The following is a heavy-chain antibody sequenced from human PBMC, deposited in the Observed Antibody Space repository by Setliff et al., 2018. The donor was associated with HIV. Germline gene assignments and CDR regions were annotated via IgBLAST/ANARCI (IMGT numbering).Heavy chain of an antibody. V-gene: IGHV3-23*01. CDR3: ARGRLGSSGNTYYWYYFDY. D-gene: IGHD2-15*01. CDR1: GFTFSSYA. J-gene: IGHJ4*02. Sequence: LRLSCAASGFTFSSYAMSWVRQAPGKGLEWVSAISGSGGSTYYADSVKGRFTISRDNSKNTLFLQMNSLRAEDTAVYYCARGRLGSSGNTYYWYYFDYWGQGTLVTVSS. CDR2: ISGSGGST.